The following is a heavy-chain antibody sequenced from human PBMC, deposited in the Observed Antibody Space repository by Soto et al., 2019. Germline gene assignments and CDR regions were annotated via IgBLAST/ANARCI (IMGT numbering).Heavy chain of an antibody. D-gene: IGHD2-15*01. V-gene: IGHV3-21*01. J-gene: IGHJ4*02. CDR2: LSTSSGYI. CDR1: GFTFSSYT. CDR3: ARDGWLGY. Sequence: EVQLVESGGGLVKPGGSMRLSCAASGFTFSSYTMNWVHQAPGKGLEWVSSLSTSSGYISYADSMKGRFTISRDDAKNALYLHMSSLRAEETAVYYCARDGWLGYWGQGTLVTVPS.